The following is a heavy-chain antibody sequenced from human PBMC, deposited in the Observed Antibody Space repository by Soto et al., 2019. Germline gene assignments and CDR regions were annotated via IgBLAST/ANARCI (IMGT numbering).Heavy chain of an antibody. D-gene: IGHD6-6*01. Sequence: SATPSLTCTVTFGSITSGVSYSTSIREDPGKGLEWIGYNYYSGITYYNPSLKSRVTISLDTSKNQFSLKLSSVTAADTAVYYCARGSSIAGLYYGMDVWGQGTTVTVS. CDR3: ARGSSIAGLYYGMDV. J-gene: IGHJ6*02. CDR1: FGSITSGVSY. CDR2: NYYSGIT. V-gene: IGHV4-31*03.